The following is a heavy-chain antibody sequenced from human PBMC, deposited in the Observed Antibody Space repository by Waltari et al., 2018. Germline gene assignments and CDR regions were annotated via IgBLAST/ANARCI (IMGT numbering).Heavy chain of an antibody. V-gene: IGHV1-69-2*01. Sequence: EVQLLQSGTELKKPGSTVKISCQVSGYRFTDYYIHWVQQAPGEGPRWMGLVAPEEGETIYAERFQGRVTITADTSTETAFMELSSLTSDDTAVYYCVTALGDRSSASRPFDVWGLGTLITVSS. J-gene: IGHJ3*01. D-gene: IGHD3-10*01. CDR3: VTALGDRSSASRPFDV. CDR2: VAPEEGET. CDR1: GYRFTDYY.